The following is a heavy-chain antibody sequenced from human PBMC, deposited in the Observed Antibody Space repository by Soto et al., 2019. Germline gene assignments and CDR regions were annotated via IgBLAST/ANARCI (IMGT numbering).Heavy chain of an antibody. CDR2: INPSGGST. Sequence: QVQLVQSGAEVKKPGASVKVSCKASGYTFTSCYMHWVRQAPGQGLEWMGIINPSGGSTSYAQKFQGRVTMXSXTPXSTVYMELSSLRSEDTAVYYCARDRGTIAAAAPDYWGQGTLVTVSS. V-gene: IGHV1-46*03. CDR1: GYTFTSCY. J-gene: IGHJ4*02. CDR3: ARDRGTIAAAAPDY. D-gene: IGHD6-13*01.